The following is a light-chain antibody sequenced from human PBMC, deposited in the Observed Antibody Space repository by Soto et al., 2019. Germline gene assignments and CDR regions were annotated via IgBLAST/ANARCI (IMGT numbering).Light chain of an antibody. V-gene: IGKV3-11*01. CDR2: DAS. Sequence: EIVFTPSPATLSLSPGERATLSCRASQSVSSYLAWYQQKTGQAPRLLIYDASNRATGIPARFSGSGSETDFTLTIRSLEPEEFAVYYCQQRSNWPPTFGQGKRREIK. CDR1: QSVSSY. J-gene: IGKJ5*01. CDR3: QQRSNWPPT.